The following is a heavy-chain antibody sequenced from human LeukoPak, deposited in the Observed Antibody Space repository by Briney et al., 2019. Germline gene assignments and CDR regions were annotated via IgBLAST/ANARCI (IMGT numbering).Heavy chain of an antibody. CDR2: ISWNSGSI. Sequence: GGSLRLSCAASGFTFDDYAMHWVRQAPGKGLEWVSGISWNSGSIGYADSVKGRFTISRDNAKNSLYLQMNSLRAEDTALYYCAGRYCSGDYCPGYWGQGTLVTVSS. J-gene: IGHJ4*02. CDR3: AGRYCSGDYCPGY. V-gene: IGHV3-9*01. CDR1: GFTFDDYA. D-gene: IGHD2-21*01.